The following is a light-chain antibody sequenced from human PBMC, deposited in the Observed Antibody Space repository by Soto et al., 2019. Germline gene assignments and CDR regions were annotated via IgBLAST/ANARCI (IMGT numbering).Light chain of an antibody. CDR1: QDISNY. CDR3: QQYDNLPLT. CDR2: DAS. J-gene: IGKJ4*01. Sequence: DVQMTQSPSSLSASVGDRVTITCQASQDISNYLNWYQQKPGKAPKLLIYDASNLETGVPSRFSGSGSGTDFTFTISSLQPQDIATYYRQQYDNLPLTFGGGTKGEIK. V-gene: IGKV1-33*01.